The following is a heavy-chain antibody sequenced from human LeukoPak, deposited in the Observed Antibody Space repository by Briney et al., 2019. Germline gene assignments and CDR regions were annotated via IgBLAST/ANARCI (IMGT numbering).Heavy chain of an antibody. CDR3: AREPHSSGWYLGGYYYYMDV. J-gene: IGHJ6*03. CDR2: IKQDGSEK. Sequence: GGSLRLSCAASGLTFSSYGMHWVRQAPGKGLGGVANIKQDGSEKYYVDSVNGRFTSSRDNAKNSLYLQMNSLRAEDTAVYYCAREPHSSGWYLGGYYYYMDVWGKGTTVTVSS. V-gene: IGHV3-7*01. D-gene: IGHD6-19*01. CDR1: GLTFSSYG.